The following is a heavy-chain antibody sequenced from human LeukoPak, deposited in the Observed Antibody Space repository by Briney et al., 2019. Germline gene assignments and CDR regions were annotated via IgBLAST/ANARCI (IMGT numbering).Heavy chain of an antibody. D-gene: IGHD5-12*01. CDR2: IYHIGST. Sequence: SETLSLTCTVSGYSISSGYYWGWIRQPPGKGLEWIGSIYHIGSTYYNPSLKSRVTISVDTSKNQFSLKLSSVTAADTAVYYCARVQRGYSGRTTPQNNWFDPWGQGTLVTVSS. J-gene: IGHJ5*02. CDR1: GYSISSGYY. CDR3: ARVQRGYSGRTTPQNNWFDP. V-gene: IGHV4-38-2*02.